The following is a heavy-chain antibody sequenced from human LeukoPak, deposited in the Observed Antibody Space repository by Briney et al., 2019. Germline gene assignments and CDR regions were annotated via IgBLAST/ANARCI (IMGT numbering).Heavy chain of an antibody. D-gene: IGHD3-10*01. CDR2: ISGSGGST. V-gene: IGHV3-23*01. CDR1: GFTFSSYG. Sequence: PGGSLRLSCAASGFTFSSYGMSWVRQAPGKGLEWVSAISGSGGSTYYADSVKGRFTISRDNSKSTLYLQMNSLRAEDTAVYYCAKASRTMVRGVPLDYWGQGTLVTVSS. CDR3: AKASRTMVRGVPLDY. J-gene: IGHJ4*02.